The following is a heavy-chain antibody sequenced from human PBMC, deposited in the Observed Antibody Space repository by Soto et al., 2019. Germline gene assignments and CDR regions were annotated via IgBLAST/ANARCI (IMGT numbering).Heavy chain of an antibody. CDR2: INAGNGDT. Sequence: QVQLVQSGAEMKKPGASVKLSCKASGITYNTYAIHLVRQAPGQGLEWMGWINAGNGDTRYSQNFQGRVTLTRDTSASTVYMDLDSLKFEDTGAYYCARAISGYVTWGQGTLVTVSS. V-gene: IGHV1-3*01. D-gene: IGHD5-12*01. CDR1: GITYNTYA. CDR3: ARAISGYVT. J-gene: IGHJ4*02.